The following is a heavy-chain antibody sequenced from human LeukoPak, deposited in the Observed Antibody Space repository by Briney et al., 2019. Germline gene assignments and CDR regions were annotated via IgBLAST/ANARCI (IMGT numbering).Heavy chain of an antibody. Sequence: GGSLRLSCAASGFTFSSYEMNWVRQAPGKGLEWVSYISSSGSTMYYADPVKGRFTISRDNAKSSLYLQMNSLRAEDTAVYYCARDGSSGYYRDYWGQGTLVTVSS. CDR1: GFTFSSYE. J-gene: IGHJ4*02. CDR2: ISSSGSTM. D-gene: IGHD3-22*01. V-gene: IGHV3-48*03. CDR3: ARDGSSGYYRDY.